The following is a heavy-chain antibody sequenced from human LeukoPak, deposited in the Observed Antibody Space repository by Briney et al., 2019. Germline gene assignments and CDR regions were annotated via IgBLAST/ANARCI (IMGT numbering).Heavy chain of an antibody. CDR3: ARDPGWGANDY. J-gene: IGHJ4*02. Sequence: GGSLRLSCAASGFTFGSSWMGWVRQAPGKGLEWVTIINQDGGTIYYVDSVKGRFTVSRDNTKNSLCLEMSSLRAEDTAVYYCARDPGWGANDYWGQGTLVSISS. CDR2: INQDGGTI. V-gene: IGHV3-7*01. D-gene: IGHD6-19*01. CDR1: GFTFGSSW.